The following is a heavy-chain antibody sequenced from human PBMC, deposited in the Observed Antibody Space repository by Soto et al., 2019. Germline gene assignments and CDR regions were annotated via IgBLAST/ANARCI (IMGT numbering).Heavy chain of an antibody. D-gene: IGHD3-3*01. V-gene: IGHV1-69*01. CDR2: IIPIFGTA. CDR1: GGTFSRHA. CDR3: ARGYYDFWSGYLTPNWFDP. J-gene: IGHJ5*02. Sequence: QVQLVQSGAEVRKPGSSVKVSCKASGGTFSRHAISWVRQAPGQGLEWMGGIIPIFGTANHAQKFQGRVTIIADESTSTVYMELRSLRSDDTAVYYCARGYYDFWSGYLTPNWFDPWGQGTLVTVSS.